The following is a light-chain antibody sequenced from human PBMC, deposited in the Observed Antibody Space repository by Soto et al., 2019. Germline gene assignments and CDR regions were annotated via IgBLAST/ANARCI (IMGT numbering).Light chain of an antibody. CDR1: QSVGGN. CDR2: DAS. J-gene: IGKJ2*01. V-gene: IGKV3-15*01. CDR3: QEYNNWPPYT. Sequence: EIVMTQSPATLSVSPGERATLSCRASQSVGGNLAWYQQRPGRAPRLLIYDASTRATDIPARFSGSGSGTEFTLTISSLQSEDLALYYCQEYNNWPPYTVGQGTKLEIK.